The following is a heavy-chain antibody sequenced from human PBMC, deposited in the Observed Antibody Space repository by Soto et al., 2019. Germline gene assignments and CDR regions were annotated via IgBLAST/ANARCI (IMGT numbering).Heavy chain of an antibody. CDR1: GGTFSSYT. Sequence: SVRVSCKASGGTFSSYTISWVRQAPGQGLEWMGRIIPILGIANYAQKFQGRVTITADKSTSTAYMELSSLRSEDTAVYYCARAPVDPAYYFDYWGQGTLVTVSS. CDR2: IIPILGIA. CDR3: ARAPVDPAYYFDY. J-gene: IGHJ4*02. V-gene: IGHV1-69*02.